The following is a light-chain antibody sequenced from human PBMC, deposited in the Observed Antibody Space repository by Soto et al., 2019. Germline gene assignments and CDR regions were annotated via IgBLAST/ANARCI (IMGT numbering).Light chain of an antibody. V-gene: IGKV3-15*01. CDR3: QQYNKWPPET. CDR2: GAS. Sequence: EIVMTQSPATLSVSPGERATLXXRASQSISSNYLAWYQQKPGQAPRLXXYGASTRATGIPARFSGSGSGTEFTLTISSLQSEDFAVYYCQQYNKWPPETFGQGTKVDIK. J-gene: IGKJ1*01. CDR1: QSISSN.